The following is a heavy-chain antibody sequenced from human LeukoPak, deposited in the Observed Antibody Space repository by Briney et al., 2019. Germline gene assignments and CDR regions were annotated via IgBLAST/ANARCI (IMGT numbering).Heavy chain of an antibody. D-gene: IGHD2-2*01. V-gene: IGHV4-61*02. J-gene: IGHJ6*03. Sequence: SETLSLTCTVSGGSISSGSYYWSWIRQPAGKGLEWIGRIYTSGSTNYNPSLKSRVTISVDTSKNQFSLKLSSVTAADTAVYYCASEVMEYCSSTSCYFYYYYYMDVWGKGTTVTVSS. CDR1: GGSISSGSYY. CDR2: IYTSGST. CDR3: ASEVMEYCSSTSCYFYYYYYMDV.